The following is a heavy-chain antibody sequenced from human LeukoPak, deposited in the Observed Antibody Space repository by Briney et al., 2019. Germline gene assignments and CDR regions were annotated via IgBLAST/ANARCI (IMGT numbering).Heavy chain of an antibody. CDR2: IQEDGNEK. V-gene: IGHV3-7*04. CDR3: AGGDEFSGDY. J-gene: IGHJ4*02. CDR1: GFTFSTYW. Sequence: GGSLRLSCVASGFTFSTYWMSWVRKAPGKGLEWVANIQEDGNEKYYVDSVKGRFTISRDNAKNSLYLQMNSLRAEDTAVYYCAGGDEFSGDYWGQGTLVTVSS.